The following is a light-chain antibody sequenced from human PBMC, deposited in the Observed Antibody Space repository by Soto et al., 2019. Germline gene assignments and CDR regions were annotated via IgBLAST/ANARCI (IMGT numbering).Light chain of an antibody. Sequence: EIVLTQFPVTLSLSPGERATLSCRASQSVSVNSLAWYQQKGGQAPRLLIYAASTRATGVPDRFSGTGSGTDFALTISRLETDDSAVYYCQQYGGSPFTFGPGTKVDIK. CDR1: QSVSVNS. CDR3: QQYGGSPFT. CDR2: AAS. V-gene: IGKV3-20*01. J-gene: IGKJ3*01.